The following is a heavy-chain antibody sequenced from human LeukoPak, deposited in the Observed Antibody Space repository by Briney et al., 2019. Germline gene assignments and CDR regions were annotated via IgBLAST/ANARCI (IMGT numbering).Heavy chain of an antibody. J-gene: IGHJ2*01. CDR2: ISSSGYTM. CDR3: ARVGPAAAGRGYWYFDL. V-gene: IGHV3-11*01. CDR1: GFTFSAYY. Sequence: GGSLRLSCAASGFTFSAYYMSWIRQAPGKGLEWISYISSSGYTMYYADSVKGRLTISRDNTKNSLYLQMNSLRVEDTAVYYCARVGPAAAGRGYWYFDLWGRGTLVTVSS. D-gene: IGHD6-13*01.